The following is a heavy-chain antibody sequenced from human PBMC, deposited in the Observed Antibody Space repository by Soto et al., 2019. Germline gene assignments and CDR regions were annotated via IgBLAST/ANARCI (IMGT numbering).Heavy chain of an antibody. V-gene: IGHV4-34*01. J-gene: IGHJ6*01. CDR1: GDSLRGQS. CDR3: SREDSYGWSGECFDY. CDR2: LDQSGGT. D-gene: IGHD3-9*01. Sequence: QVQLQQWGAGLLKASETLSLTCAVVGDSLRGQSWNWIRQSPGKGLEWIGELDQSGGTNYNPSLKSRAILSDDTSKNQFSLTDTYVTASDTAVYYCSREDSYGWSGECFDYCGQGSTVTVSS.